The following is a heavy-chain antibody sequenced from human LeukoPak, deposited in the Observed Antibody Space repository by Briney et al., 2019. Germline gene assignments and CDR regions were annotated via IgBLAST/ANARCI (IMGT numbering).Heavy chain of an antibody. CDR1: GYTFSDFY. V-gene: IGHV1-2*02. CDR3: ARVRFADERAWAY. D-gene: IGHD1-1*01. Sequence: ASVKVSCKASGYTFSDFYIHWVRQAPGQGLEYVGWITPKSGDTYSPQRFQGRVTMTRDASISTAYMELSSLRSDDTAVYFCARVRFADERAWAYWGQGTRVTVSS. CDR2: ITPKSGDT. J-gene: IGHJ4*02.